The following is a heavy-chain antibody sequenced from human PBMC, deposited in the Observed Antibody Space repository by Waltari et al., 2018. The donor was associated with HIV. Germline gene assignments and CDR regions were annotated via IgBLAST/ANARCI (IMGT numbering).Heavy chain of an antibody. D-gene: IGHD6-6*01. CDR2: ISGSGGTT. Sequence: EVQLLESGGGLVQPGGSLGLSCAASGFTVSNYARSWVRQAPGKGLVCVSAISGSGGTTYYADSVRGRFTISRDNSKNTLYLQMNSLRAEDTAVYYCANSWREYSSSGGFGWGQGTLVTVSS. J-gene: IGHJ4*02. CDR3: ANSWREYSSSGGFG. V-gene: IGHV3-23*01. CDR1: GFTVSNYA.